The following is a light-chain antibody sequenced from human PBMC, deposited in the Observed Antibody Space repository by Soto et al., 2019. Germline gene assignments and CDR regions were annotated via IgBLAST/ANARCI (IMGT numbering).Light chain of an antibody. CDR3: ETWDFNTRV. CDR1: SGHSSHI. J-gene: IGLJ3*02. V-gene: IGLV4-60*02. Sequence: QLVLTQSSSASASLGSSVKLTCTLSSGHSSHIIAWHQQQPGKAPRYLMKLEGSGSYNKGSGVPDRFSGSSSGADRYLTISNLQFEDEADYYCETWDFNTRVFGGGTKLTVL. CDR2: LEGSGSY.